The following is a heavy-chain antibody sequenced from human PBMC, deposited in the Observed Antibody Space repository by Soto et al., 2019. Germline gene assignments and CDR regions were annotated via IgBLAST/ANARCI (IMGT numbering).Heavy chain of an antibody. Sequence: QLHLVQSGAVVKKPGASVTVSCSASGYPVTAYYMHWVRQAPGRGLEWMGGINPATGAAKYTQTIQGRVTMPRDTSTSTVFMELSGPTSEDTAFFYWARGGGVGVAVSAAFDMWCQGTVVTVSS. CDR1: GYPVTAYY. J-gene: IGHJ3*02. CDR2: INPATGAA. CDR3: ARGGGVGVAVSAAFDM. D-gene: IGHD3-3*01. V-gene: IGHV1-2*02.